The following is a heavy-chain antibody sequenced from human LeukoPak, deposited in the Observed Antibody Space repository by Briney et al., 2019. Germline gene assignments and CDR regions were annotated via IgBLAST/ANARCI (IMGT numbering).Heavy chain of an antibody. D-gene: IGHD1-1*01. CDR3: ARGTSEPGLDY. Sequence: SGGSLRLSCAASGFTFSSYDMHWVRQATGKGLEWVSAIGTAGDTYYPGSVKGRFTISRDNAKNSLYLQMNSLRAEDTAVYYCARGTSEPGLDYWGQGSLVTVSS. CDR1: GFTFSSYD. CDR2: IGTAGDT. V-gene: IGHV3-13*01. J-gene: IGHJ4*02.